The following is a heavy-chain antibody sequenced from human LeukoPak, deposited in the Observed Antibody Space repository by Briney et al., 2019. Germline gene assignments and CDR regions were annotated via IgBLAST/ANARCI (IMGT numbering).Heavy chain of an antibody. CDR2: IDPNSGGT. CDR1: GYTLTDYY. Sequence: GASVKVSCKASGYTLTDYYIHCLRQAPGQGLEWMGCIDPNSGGTDYAQKLQGRVTMTRDTSIDTVYMELSRLRSDDTAVYYCARGPSHGAFDIWGQGTMVTVSS. J-gene: IGHJ3*02. V-gene: IGHV1-2*02. CDR3: ARGPSHGAFDI.